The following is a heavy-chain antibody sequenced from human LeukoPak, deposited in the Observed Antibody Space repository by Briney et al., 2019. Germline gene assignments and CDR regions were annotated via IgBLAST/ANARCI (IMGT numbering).Heavy chain of an antibody. CDR3: ARWIQLWSYFDY. V-gene: IGHV4-30-2*01. CDR2: IYHSGST. J-gene: IGHJ4*02. CDR1: GGSISSGGYS. D-gene: IGHD5-18*01. Sequence: PSETLSLTCAVSGGSISSGGYSWSWIRQPPGKGLEWIGYIYHSGSTYYNPSLKSRVTISVDRSKNQLSLKLSSVTAADTAVYYCARWIQLWSYFDYWGQGTLVTVSS.